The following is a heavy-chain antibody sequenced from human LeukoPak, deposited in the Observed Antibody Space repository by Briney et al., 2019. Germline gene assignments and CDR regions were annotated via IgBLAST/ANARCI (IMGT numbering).Heavy chain of an antibody. D-gene: IGHD5-18*01. CDR1: GGTFSSYA. CDR2: IIPIFGTA. V-gene: IGHV1-69*05. Sequence: GVSVKVSCKASGGTFSSYAISWVRQAPGQGLEWMGRIIPIFGTANYAQKFQGRVTITTDESTSTAYMELSSLRSEDTAVYYCARSFGGYSYGADYWGQGTLVTVSS. CDR3: ARSFGGYSYGADY. J-gene: IGHJ4*02.